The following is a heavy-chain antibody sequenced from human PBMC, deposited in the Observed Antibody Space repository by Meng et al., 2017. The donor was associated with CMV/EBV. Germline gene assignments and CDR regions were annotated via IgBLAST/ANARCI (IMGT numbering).Heavy chain of an antibody. J-gene: IGHJ6*02. CDR1: GFTFDDYA. CDR3: ARDDDESHYYYYGMDV. Sequence: GGSLRLSCAASGFTFDDYAMHWVRQAPGKGLEWVSGISWNSGSIGYADSVKGRFTISRDNAKNSLYLQMNSLRAEDTALYYCARDDDESHYYYYGMDVWGQGTTVTVSS. CDR2: ISWNSGSI. V-gene: IGHV3-9*01.